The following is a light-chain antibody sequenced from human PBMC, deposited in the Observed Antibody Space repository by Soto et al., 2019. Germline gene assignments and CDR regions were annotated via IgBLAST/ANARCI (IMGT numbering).Light chain of an antibody. CDR3: KQYNHWPRT. Sequence: EIAMTQSPATLSVSPGERATLSCRASQSVSSNLAWYQQKPGQAPRLLIYGAYTRATDIQARFSGSGSGTEFTLTIRSLQSEDSGVYYCKQYNHWPRTFGQGTKVDIK. CDR2: GAY. J-gene: IGKJ1*01. CDR1: QSVSSN. V-gene: IGKV3-15*01.